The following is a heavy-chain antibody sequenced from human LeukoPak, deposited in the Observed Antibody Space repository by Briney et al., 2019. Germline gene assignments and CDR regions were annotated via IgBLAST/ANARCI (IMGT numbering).Heavy chain of an antibody. CDR3: GKEVERHFDLKY. CDR1: GFTSCIYA. V-gene: IGHV3-23*01. CDR2: CGGGDS. Sequence: PGGSLRLSCAASGFTSCIYAVSWVRQAPGKGLEWVSACGGGDSYYAHSVKGRFTISRDNSKKILYLQMNSLRAEDTAVYYCGKEVERHFDLKYWGQGTRVTVSS. J-gene: IGHJ4*02.